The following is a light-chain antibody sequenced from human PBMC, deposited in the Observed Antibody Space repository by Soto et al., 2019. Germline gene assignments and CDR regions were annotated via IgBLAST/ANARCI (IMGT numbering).Light chain of an antibody. V-gene: IGLV2-14*01. CDR2: DVS. CDR3: YSYTTSSTNV. CDR1: SSDVGGYNY. Sequence: QSALTQPASVSGSPGQSFTISCSGTSSDVGGYNYVSWYQQHPGKAPQVMIYDVSNRPSGVSNRFSGSKSGNTASLTISGLQAEDEADYYCYSYTTSSTNVFGTGTKLTVL. J-gene: IGLJ1*01.